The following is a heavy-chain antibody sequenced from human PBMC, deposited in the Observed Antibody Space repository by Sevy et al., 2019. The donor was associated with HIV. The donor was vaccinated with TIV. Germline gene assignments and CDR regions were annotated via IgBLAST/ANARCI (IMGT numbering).Heavy chain of an antibody. V-gene: IGHV3-21*01. Sequence: GGSLRLSCAASGFTFSNYIINWVRQAPGKGLEWVSSISNSGTYIYYADSVKGRFTISRDNAKNSLYLQMNSLRAEDTAVYYCAQYEEDTTLVNAFDIWGQGTMVTVSS. CDR2: ISNSGTYI. J-gene: IGHJ3*02. D-gene: IGHD5-18*01. CDR3: AQYEEDTTLVNAFDI. CDR1: GFTFSNYI.